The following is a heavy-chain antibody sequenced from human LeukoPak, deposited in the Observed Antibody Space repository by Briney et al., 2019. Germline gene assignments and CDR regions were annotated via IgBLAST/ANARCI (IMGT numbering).Heavy chain of an antibody. V-gene: IGHV3-49*04. Sequence: GGSLRLSCTASGFTFGDYAITWVRQAPGKGLEWLGFIRSKAYGGTTEYAASVKGRFTISRDDSKSIAYLQMNSLKTEDTAVYYCAGGSYGSWYYYGMDVWGKGTTVTVSS. CDR3: AGGSYGSWYYYGMDV. CDR2: IRSKAYGGTT. D-gene: IGHD5-18*01. CDR1: GFTFGDYA. J-gene: IGHJ6*04.